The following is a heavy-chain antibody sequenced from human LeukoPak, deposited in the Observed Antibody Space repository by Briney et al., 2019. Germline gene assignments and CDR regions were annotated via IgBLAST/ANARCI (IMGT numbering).Heavy chain of an antibody. CDR3: ARVGPDYYDSSGYYYYYGMDV. CDR2: IIPIFGTA. CDR1: GGTFISYA. J-gene: IGHJ6*02. V-gene: IGHV1-69*13. Sequence: ASVKVSCKASGGTFISYAISWVRQAPGQGLEWMGGIIPIFGTANYAQKFQGRVTITADESTSTAYMELSSLRSEETAVYYCARVGPDYYDSSGYYYYYGMDVWGQGTTVTVSS. D-gene: IGHD3-22*01.